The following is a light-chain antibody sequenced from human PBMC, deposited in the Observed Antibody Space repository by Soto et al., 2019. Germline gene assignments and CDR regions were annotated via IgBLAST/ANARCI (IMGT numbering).Light chain of an antibody. CDR3: CSYAGSSTPLI. J-gene: IGLJ1*01. Sequence: QSALTQPASVSGSPGQSITISCTGASSDVGSYNLVSWYQQHPGKAPKLMIYEVSKRPSGVSNRFSGSKSGNTASLTISGIQAEDEADYSCCSYAGSSTPLIFGTGTKLTVL. CDR2: EVS. CDR1: SSDVGSYNL. V-gene: IGLV2-23*02.